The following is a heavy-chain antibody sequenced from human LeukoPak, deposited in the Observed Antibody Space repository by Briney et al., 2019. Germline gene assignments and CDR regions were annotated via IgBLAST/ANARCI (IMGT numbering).Heavy chain of an antibody. CDR3: ARESAGSYSGSYLAAFDI. CDR1: GFTFSSYG. CDR2: IWYDGSNK. D-gene: IGHD1-26*01. V-gene: IGHV3-33*01. J-gene: IGHJ3*02. Sequence: PGRSLRLSCAASGFTFSSYGMHWVRQAPGKGLEWVAVIWYDGSNKYYADSVKGRFTISRDNSKNTLYLQMNSLRAEDTAVYYCARESAGSYSGSYLAAFDIWGQGTMVTVSS.